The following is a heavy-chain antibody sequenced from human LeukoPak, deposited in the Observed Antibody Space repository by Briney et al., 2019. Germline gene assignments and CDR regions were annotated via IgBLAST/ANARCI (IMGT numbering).Heavy chain of an antibody. CDR2: INHSGST. CDR1: GGSFSGYY. Sequence: SETLSLTCAVYGGSFSGYYWSWIRQPPGKGLEWIGEINHSGSTNYNPSLKSRVTISVDTSMNQFSLKLSSVTAADTAVYYCARGHDTIFGVVTPNWFDPWGQGTLVTVSS. J-gene: IGHJ5*02. V-gene: IGHV4-34*01. D-gene: IGHD3-3*01. CDR3: ARGHDTIFGVVTPNWFDP.